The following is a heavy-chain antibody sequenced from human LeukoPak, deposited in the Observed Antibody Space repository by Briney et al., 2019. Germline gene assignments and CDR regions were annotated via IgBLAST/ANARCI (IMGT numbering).Heavy chain of an antibody. Sequence: ASVKVSCKASGYTFTGYYMHWVRQAPGQGLEWMGWINPNSGGTNYAQKFQGRDTMTRDTSISAAYMELSRLRSDDTAVYYCARKAYYDFWSGYDGHYMDVWGKGTTVTVSS. V-gene: IGHV1-2*02. D-gene: IGHD3-3*01. CDR1: GYTFTGYY. CDR2: INPNSGGT. J-gene: IGHJ6*03. CDR3: ARKAYYDFWSGYDGHYMDV.